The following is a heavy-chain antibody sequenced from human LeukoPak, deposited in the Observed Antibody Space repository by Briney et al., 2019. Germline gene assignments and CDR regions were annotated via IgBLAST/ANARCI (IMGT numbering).Heavy chain of an antibody. CDR2: ISSSGSTI. J-gene: IGHJ4*02. Sequence: GGSLRLSCAASGFTFSSYEMNWVRQAPGKGLEWVSYISSSGSTIYYADSVKGRFTISRDNAKNSLYPQMSSLRAEDTAVYYCAREDFDWLCYWGQGTLVTVSS. CDR3: AREDFDWLCY. CDR1: GFTFSSYE. V-gene: IGHV3-48*03. D-gene: IGHD3-9*01.